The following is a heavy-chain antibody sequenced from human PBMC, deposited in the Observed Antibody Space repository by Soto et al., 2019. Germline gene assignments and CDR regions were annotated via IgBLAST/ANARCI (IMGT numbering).Heavy chain of an antibody. CDR1: GFTFSNAW. CDR3: TTTSPLWSGYYNSYYYGMDV. Sequence: EVQLVESGGGLVKPGGSLRVSCAASGFTFSNAWMNWVRQAPGKGLEWVGRIKSKTDGGTTDYAAPVKGRFTISRDDSTNTLYLQINSLKTEDTAVYYCTTTSPLWSGYYNSYYYGMDVWGQGTTVTVSS. J-gene: IGHJ6*02. CDR2: IKSKTDGGTT. V-gene: IGHV3-15*07. D-gene: IGHD3-3*01.